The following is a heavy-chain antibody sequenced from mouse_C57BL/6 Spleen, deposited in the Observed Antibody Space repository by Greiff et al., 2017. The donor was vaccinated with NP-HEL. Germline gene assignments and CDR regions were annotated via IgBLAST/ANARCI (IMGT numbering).Heavy chain of an antibody. CDR1: GYTFTDYE. Sequence: QVQLKESGAELVRPGASVTLSCKASGYTFTDYEMHWVKQTPVHGLEWIGAIDPETGGTAYNQKFKGKAILTADKSSSTAYMELRSLTSEDSAVYYCTRKPYYYGSSYPFDDWGQGTTLTVSS. CDR3: TRKPYYYGSSYPFDD. V-gene: IGHV1-15*01. D-gene: IGHD1-1*01. J-gene: IGHJ2*01. CDR2: IDPETGGT.